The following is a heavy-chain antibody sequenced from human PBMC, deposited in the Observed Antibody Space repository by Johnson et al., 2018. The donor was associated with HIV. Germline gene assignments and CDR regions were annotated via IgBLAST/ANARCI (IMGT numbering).Heavy chain of an antibody. CDR1: GFTVRSNY. J-gene: IGHJ3*02. D-gene: IGHD1-1*01. CDR3: ARDVTAGNDAFDI. V-gene: IGHV3-66*02. CDR2: IYSGGRS. Sequence: VQLVVSGGGLVQPGGSLRLSCVASGFTVRSNYMSWVRQAPGKGLEWVSVIYSGGRSYYADSVKGRLTLSRDNSNNTLYLQMNSLRAEDTAVYYCARDVTAGNDAFDIWGQGTMVTVSS.